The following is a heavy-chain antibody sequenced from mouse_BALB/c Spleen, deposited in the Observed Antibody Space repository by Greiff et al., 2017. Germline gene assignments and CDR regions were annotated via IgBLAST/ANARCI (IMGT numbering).Heavy chain of an antibody. CDR1: GYTFTDYA. Sequence: QVHVKQSGAELVRPGVSVKISCKGSGYTFTDYAMHWVKQSHAKSLEWIGVISTYYGDASYNQKFKGKATMTVDKSSSTAYMELARLTSEDSAIYYCARGYGSRDYYAMDYWGQGTSVTVSS. V-gene: IGHV1S137*01. CDR2: ISTYYGDA. CDR3: ARGYGSRDYYAMDY. J-gene: IGHJ4*01. D-gene: IGHD1-1*01.